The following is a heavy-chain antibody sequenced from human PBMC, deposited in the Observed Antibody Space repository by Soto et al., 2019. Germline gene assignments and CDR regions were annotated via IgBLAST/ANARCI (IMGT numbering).Heavy chain of an antibody. CDR1: GFTFSSSV. J-gene: IGHJ4*02. Sequence: GGSLRLSCAASGFTFSSSVMNWVRQAPGKGLEWVSSISVSGGSTFYAGSVKGRFTLSRDNSRNTLCLQMNSLRVDDTAVYYCTSLGQFDYWGQGALVTVSS. CDR2: ISVSGGST. D-gene: IGHD7-27*01. V-gene: IGHV3-23*01. CDR3: TSLGQFDY.